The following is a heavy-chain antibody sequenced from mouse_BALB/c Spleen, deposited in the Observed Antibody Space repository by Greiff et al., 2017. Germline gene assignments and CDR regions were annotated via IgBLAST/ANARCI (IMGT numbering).Heavy chain of an antibody. Sequence: EVMLVESGGGLVKPGGSLKLSCAASGFTFSSYAMSWVRQTPEKRLEWVASISSGGSTYYPDSVKGRFTISRDNARNILYLQMSSLRSEDTAMYYCARGGITTVVARWYFDVWGAGTTVTVAS. V-gene: IGHV5-6-5*01. CDR2: ISSGGST. D-gene: IGHD1-1*01. CDR3: ARGGITTVVARWYFDV. J-gene: IGHJ1*01. CDR1: GFTFSSYA.